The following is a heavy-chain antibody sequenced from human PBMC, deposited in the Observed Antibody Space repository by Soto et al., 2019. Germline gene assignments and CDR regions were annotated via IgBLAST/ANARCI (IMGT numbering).Heavy chain of an antibody. CDR3: AREGVILNWFDP. CDR2: ISSSSSTI. CDR1: GFTFSSYS. Sequence: EVQLVESGGCLVQPGGSLRLSCAASGFTFSSYSTNRVRQAPGKWLEWVSYISSSSSTIYYADSVKGRFTISRDNAKNSLYLQMNSLRDEDTAVYYCAREGVILNWFDPWGQGTLVTVS. D-gene: IGHD3-16*01. J-gene: IGHJ5*02. V-gene: IGHV3-48*02.